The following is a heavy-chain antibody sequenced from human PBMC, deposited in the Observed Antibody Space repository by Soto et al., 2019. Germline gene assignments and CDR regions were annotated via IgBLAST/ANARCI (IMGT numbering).Heavy chain of an antibody. D-gene: IGHD3-3*01. Sequence: SETLSLTCTVSGGSISSYYRSWIRQPPGKGLEWIGYIYYGGSTNYNPSLKSRVTISVDTSKNQFSLKLSSVTAADTAVYYCARYDFRSGTDFDYWGQGTLVTVSS. CDR1: GGSISSYY. CDR3: ARYDFRSGTDFDY. V-gene: IGHV4-59*01. CDR2: IYYGGST. J-gene: IGHJ4*02.